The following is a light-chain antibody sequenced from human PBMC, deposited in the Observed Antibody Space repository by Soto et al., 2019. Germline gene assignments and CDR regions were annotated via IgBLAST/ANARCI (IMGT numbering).Light chain of an antibody. Sequence: QSALTQAASVSGSPGQSVTISCTGSSSVGLNYDAVSWYQHHPGQAPKLIIYEGNKRPSGVSNRFSASRSGNMASLTVSGLQAEDEADYYCCSCLYTNSWVFGGGTKLTVL. CDR2: EGN. J-gene: IGLJ3*02. CDR3: CSCLYTNSWV. CDR1: SSVGLNYDA. V-gene: IGLV2-23*01.